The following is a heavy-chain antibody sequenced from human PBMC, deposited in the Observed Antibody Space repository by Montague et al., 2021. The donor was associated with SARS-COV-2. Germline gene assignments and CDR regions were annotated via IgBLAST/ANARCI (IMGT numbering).Heavy chain of an antibody. CDR1: GFSLSTSGMC. CDR3: ARIRDYDILTGSYSGFDY. Sequence: PALVKPTQTLTLTCTFSGFSLSTSGMCVSWIRQPPGKALEWHALIDWDDDKYYSTSLKTRLTISKDTSKNQAVLTMTNMDPVDTATYYCARIRDYDILTGSYSGFDYGGQGTLVTVSS. V-gene: IGHV2-70*01. D-gene: IGHD3-9*01. J-gene: IGHJ4*02. CDR2: IDWDDDK.